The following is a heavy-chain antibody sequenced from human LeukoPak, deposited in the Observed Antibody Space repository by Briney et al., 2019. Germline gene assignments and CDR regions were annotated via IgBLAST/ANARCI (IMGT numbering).Heavy chain of an antibody. J-gene: IGHJ4*02. CDR2: ISNNGNTI. CDR3: ARGRATKNSDY. Sequence: GGSLRLSCAASGFTFSSYSMNWVRQAPGKGLEWVSYISNNGNTIYYVDSVKGRFTISRDNAKNFLYLQMNSLRAEDTAVYFCARGRATKNSDYWGQGTLVTVSS. D-gene: IGHD1-26*01. CDR1: GFTFSSYS. V-gene: IGHV3-48*04.